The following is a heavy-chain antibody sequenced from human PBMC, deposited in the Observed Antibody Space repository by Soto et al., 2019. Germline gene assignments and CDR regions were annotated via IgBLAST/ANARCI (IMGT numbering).Heavy chain of an antibody. CDR1: GYTFTSYG. Sequence: ASVKVSCKASGYTFTSYGIGWVRQAPGQGLEWMGWISAYNGNTKYAQKLQGRGTMTTDTSTSTAYMELRSLRSDDKAVYYCARERCSGCWLDPWGQGTLVTVSS. CDR3: ARERCSGCWLDP. CDR2: ISAYNGNT. J-gene: IGHJ5*02. V-gene: IGHV1-18*01. D-gene: IGHD2-15*01.